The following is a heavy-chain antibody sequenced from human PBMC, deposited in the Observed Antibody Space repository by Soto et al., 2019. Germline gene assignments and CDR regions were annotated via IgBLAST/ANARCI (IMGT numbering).Heavy chain of an antibody. CDR2: IIPIFGTA. CDR1: GGTFSSYA. Sequence: ASMKVSCKASGGTFSSYAISWVRQAPGQGLEWMGGIIPIFGTANYAQKFQGRVTITADESTSTAYMELSSLRSEDTAVYYCARAYYYGSGSYTYWGQGTLVTVSS. J-gene: IGHJ4*02. CDR3: ARAYYYGSGSYTY. V-gene: IGHV1-69*13. D-gene: IGHD3-10*01.